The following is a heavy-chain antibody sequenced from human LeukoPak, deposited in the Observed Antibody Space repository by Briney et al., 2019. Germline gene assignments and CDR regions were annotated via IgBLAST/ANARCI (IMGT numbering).Heavy chain of an antibody. Sequence: GSSVKVSCKASGGTFSSYAISWVRQAPGQGLEWMGRIIPIFGIANYAQKFQGRVTITADKSTSTAYMELSSLRSEDTAVYYCARPADHDYGDYYAYWGQGTLVTVSS. D-gene: IGHD4-17*01. J-gene: IGHJ4*02. CDR3: ARPADHDYGDYYAY. CDR1: GGTFSSYA. CDR2: IIPIFGIA. V-gene: IGHV1-69*04.